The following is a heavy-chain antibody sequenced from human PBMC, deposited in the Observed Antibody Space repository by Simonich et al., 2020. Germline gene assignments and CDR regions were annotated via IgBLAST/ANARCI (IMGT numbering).Heavy chain of an antibody. V-gene: IGHV1-8*03. J-gene: IGHJ4*02. CDR2: MNPNRGNT. CDR3: ARGIGSSWYFDY. D-gene: IGHD6-13*01. Sequence: QVQLVQSGAEVKKPGASVKVSCKASGYTFTRYDINWVRQATGQGLELMGWMNPNRGNTGYAQKFQGRVTITRNTAISTAYMELSSLRSEDTAVYYCARGIGSSWYFDYWGQGTLVTVSS. CDR1: GYTFTRYD.